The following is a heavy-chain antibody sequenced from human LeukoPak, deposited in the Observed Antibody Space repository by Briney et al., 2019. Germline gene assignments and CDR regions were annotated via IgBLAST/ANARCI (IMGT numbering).Heavy chain of an antibody. CDR2: IITYNGNT. CDR1: GYTFTSYG. CDR3: AKTTVTSEEYFYYYMDV. Sequence: ASVKVSCKTSGYTFTSYGLSWVRQAPGQGLEWMGWIITYNGNTYYSQKLQGRVTMTTDTSTSTAYMELRSMRSDDTAVYYCAKTTVTSEEYFYYYMDVWGKGTTVTVSS. J-gene: IGHJ6*03. V-gene: IGHV1-18*01. D-gene: IGHD4-17*01.